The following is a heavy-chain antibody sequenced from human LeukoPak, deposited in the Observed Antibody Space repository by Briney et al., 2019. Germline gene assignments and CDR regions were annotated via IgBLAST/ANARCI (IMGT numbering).Heavy chain of an antibody. Sequence: SETLSLTCAVYGGSFSGYYWSWIRQPPGKGLEWIGEINHSGSTNYNPSLKSRVTISVDTSKNQFSLKLSSATAADTAVYYCARGQRTTIFGVVIRYNWFDPWGQGTLVTVSS. J-gene: IGHJ5*02. V-gene: IGHV4-34*01. CDR1: GGSFSGYY. CDR2: INHSGST. CDR3: ARGQRTTIFGVVIRYNWFDP. D-gene: IGHD3-3*01.